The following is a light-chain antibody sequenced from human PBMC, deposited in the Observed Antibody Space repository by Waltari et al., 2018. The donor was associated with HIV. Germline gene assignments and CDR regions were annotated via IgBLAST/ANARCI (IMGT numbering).Light chain of an antibody. CDR3: CSYASTTDTYVV. CDR2: EVS. J-gene: IGLJ2*01. V-gene: IGLV2-23*02. Sequence: QSPLTQPASVSGSPGQSIPISCTGTSRDVWGHNLFSSSQQHPGKAPKLIIYEVSKRPSGVSNRFSGSKSGSTASLTISGLQPEDEADYCCCSYASTTDTYVVFGGGTKLTVL. CDR1: SRDVWGHNL.